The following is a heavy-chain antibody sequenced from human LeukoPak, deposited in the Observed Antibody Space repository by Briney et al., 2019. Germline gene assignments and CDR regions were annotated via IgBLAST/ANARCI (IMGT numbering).Heavy chain of an antibody. Sequence: ASVKVSCKASGYTFTGYYMHWVRQAPGQGLEWMGWINPNSGGTNYTQKFQGWVTITRYTYISTAYMELSRLRSDDTAVYYCARGVVVAAPSIQILDPWGQGTLVTVSS. CDR3: ARGVVVAAPSIQILDP. D-gene: IGHD2-21*02. J-gene: IGHJ5*02. CDR1: GYTFTGYY. CDR2: INPNSGGT. V-gene: IGHV1-2*04.